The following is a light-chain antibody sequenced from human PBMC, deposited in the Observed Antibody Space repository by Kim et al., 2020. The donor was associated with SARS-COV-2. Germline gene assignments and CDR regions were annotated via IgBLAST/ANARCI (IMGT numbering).Light chain of an antibody. J-gene: IGKJ1*01. V-gene: IGKV1-5*01. Sequence: ASVGDRVTITCRASQSISTWLAWYQQKPGKAPKLLIYDASNLESGVPSRFSGSGSGTEFTLTISSLQPDDFATYYCQQYSDYSGTFGQGTKVDIK. CDR2: DAS. CDR3: QQYSDYSGT. CDR1: QSISTW.